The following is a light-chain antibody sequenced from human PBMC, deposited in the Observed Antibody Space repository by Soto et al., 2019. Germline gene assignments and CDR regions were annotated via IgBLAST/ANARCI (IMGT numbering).Light chain of an antibody. V-gene: IGLV1-44*01. CDR1: SSNIGSNT. CDR3: AAWDDSLNGRV. Sequence: QSVLTQPTSASGTPGQRVTISCSGSSSNIGSNTVNWYQQLPGTAPKLLIYSNNQRPSGVPDRFSGSKSGTSASLAISGLQSEDEADYYCAAWDDSLNGRVFGTGTKLTVL. J-gene: IGLJ1*01. CDR2: SNN.